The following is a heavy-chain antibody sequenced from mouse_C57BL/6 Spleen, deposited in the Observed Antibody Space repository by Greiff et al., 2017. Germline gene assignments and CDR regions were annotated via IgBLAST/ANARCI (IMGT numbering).Heavy chain of an antibody. CDR3: ARDGYYGILMDY. CDR2: INYDGSST. J-gene: IGHJ4*01. Sequence: EVKVVESEGGLVQPGSSMKLSCTASGFTFSDYYMAWVRPVPEKGLEWVANINYDGSSTYYLDSLKSRFIISRDNAKNILYLQMSSLKSEDTATYYCARDGYYGILMDYWGQGTSVTVSS. V-gene: IGHV5-16*01. CDR1: GFTFSDYY. D-gene: IGHD1-1*01.